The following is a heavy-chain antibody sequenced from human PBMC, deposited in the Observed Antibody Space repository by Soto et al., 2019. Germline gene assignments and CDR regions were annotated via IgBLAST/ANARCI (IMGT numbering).Heavy chain of an antibody. CDR1: GFTFSGYS. CDR3: VREDILGVRSFDY. J-gene: IGHJ4*02. Sequence: GGSLRLSCAASGFTFSGYSVNWVRQAPGKGLEWISYISSGSKTIYYADSVKGRFIVSRDNAKNSQYLQMNSLRDEDTAVYYCVREDILGVRSFDYWGQGTLVTVSP. CDR2: ISSGSKTI. V-gene: IGHV3-48*02. D-gene: IGHD3-9*01.